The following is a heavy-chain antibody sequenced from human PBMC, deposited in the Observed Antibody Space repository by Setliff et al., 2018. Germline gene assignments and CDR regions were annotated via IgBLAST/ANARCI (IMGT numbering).Heavy chain of an antibody. CDR3: ARDRGGGLYDY. CDR2: INQDGSGK. CDR1: GFIFSSYW. D-gene: IGHD3-16*01. J-gene: IGHJ4*02. V-gene: IGHV3-7*01. Sequence: GGSLRLSCAASGFIFSSYWMNWVRQAPGKGLEWVATINQDGSGKYYVDSVKGRFTISRDNAKNSLYLQMDSLRVEDTAMYFCARDRGGGLYDYWGRGTLVTVSS.